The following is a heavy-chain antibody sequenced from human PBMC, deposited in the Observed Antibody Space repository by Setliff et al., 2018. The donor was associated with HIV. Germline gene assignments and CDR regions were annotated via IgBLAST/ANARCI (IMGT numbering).Heavy chain of an antibody. Sequence: SETLSLTCTVSGGSISSGSYYWSWIRQPAGKGLEWIGLIYTSGRTNYNPSLKSRVKISVDTSKNQFSLDLSSVTAADTAVYYCARGGSTIADRTDLVYFDYWGRGTLVTVSS. CDR3: ARGGSTIADRTDLVYFDY. V-gene: IGHV4-61*02. CDR2: IYTSGRT. CDR1: GGSISSGSYY. D-gene: IGHD6-6*01. J-gene: IGHJ4*02.